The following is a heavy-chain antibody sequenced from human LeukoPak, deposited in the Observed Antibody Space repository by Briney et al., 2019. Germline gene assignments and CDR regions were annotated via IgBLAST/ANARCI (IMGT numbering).Heavy chain of an antibody. CDR2: IKQDGSEK. CDR1: GFTFSSYW. Sequence: PGGSLGLSCAASGFTFSSYWMSWVRQAPGKGLEWVANIKQDGSEKYYVDSVKGRFTISRDNAKNSLYLQMNSLRAEDTAVYYCARESHSGSYYFDYWGQGSLVPVSS. J-gene: IGHJ4*02. CDR3: ARESHSGSYYFDY. D-gene: IGHD1-26*01. V-gene: IGHV3-7*01.